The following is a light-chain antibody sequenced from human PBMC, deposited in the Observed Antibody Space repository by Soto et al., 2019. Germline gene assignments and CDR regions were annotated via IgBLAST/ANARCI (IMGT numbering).Light chain of an antibody. V-gene: IGLV1-40*01. CDR1: SSNIGAGYD. J-gene: IGLJ2*01. CDR2: GNS. CDR3: QSCDNSLSGSVV. Sequence: QSVLTQPPSVSGAPGQRVTISCIGSSSNIGAGYDVNWYQQLPGTAPKLLIYGNSNRPSGVPDRFSGSKSGTSASLAITGLQAEDEADYYCQSCDNSLSGSVVFGGGTQLTVL.